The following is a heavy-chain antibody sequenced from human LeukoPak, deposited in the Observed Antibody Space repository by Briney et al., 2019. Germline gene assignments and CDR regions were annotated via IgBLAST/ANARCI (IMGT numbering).Heavy chain of an antibody. J-gene: IGHJ6*04. CDR3: ARQRRLGYCSSTSCYAYYYGMDV. CDR2: ISYDGSNK. D-gene: IGHD2-2*01. V-gene: IGHV3-30*04. CDR1: GFTFSSYA. Sequence: GGSLRLSCAASGFTFSSYAMHWVRQAPGKGLEWVAVISYDGSNKYYADSVKGRFTISRDNSKNTLYLQMNSLRAEDTAVYYCARQRRLGYCSSTSCYAYYYGMDVWGKGTTVTVPS.